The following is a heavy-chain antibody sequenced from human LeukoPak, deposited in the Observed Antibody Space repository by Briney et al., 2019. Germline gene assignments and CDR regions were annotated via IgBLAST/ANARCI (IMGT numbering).Heavy chain of an antibody. Sequence: SVKVSCKASGGTFSSYAISWVRQAPGQGLEWMGGIIPIFGTANYAQKFQGRVTITADESTSTAYMELSSLRSEDTAVYYCAASLPVVRYFDWLFSTNYMDVWGKGTTVTVSS. CDR3: AASLPVVRYFDWLFSTNYMDV. J-gene: IGHJ6*03. CDR2: IIPIFGTA. V-gene: IGHV1-69*13. CDR1: GGTFSSYA. D-gene: IGHD3-9*01.